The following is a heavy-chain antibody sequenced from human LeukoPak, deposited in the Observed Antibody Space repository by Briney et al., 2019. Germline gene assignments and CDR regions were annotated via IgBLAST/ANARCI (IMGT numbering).Heavy chain of an antibody. CDR2: IRYDGSNK. D-gene: IGHD2-15*01. Sequence: SGGSLRLSCAASGFTFSSYSMQWVRQTPGKGLEWVAFIRYDGSNKYYADSVKGRFTISRDNSKNTLYLQMNSLRAEDTAVYYCAKGPGTVFIVEVNFDYWGQGTLVTVSS. J-gene: IGHJ4*02. CDR3: AKGPGTVFIVEVNFDY. V-gene: IGHV3-30*02. CDR1: GFTFSSYS.